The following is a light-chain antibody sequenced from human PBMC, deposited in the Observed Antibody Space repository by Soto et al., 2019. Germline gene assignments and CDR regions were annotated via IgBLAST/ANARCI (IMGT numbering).Light chain of an antibody. Sequence: DIQMTQSPSTLSGSVGDSVTITCRASQGINNYLAWYQQKPGKVPVLLIYSASTLKSGVPSRFSGRGAGTDFTLTISSLQPEDFATYYCQKYDRAPRTFGQGTKVDIK. CDR1: QGINNY. J-gene: IGKJ1*01. CDR3: QKYDRAPRT. V-gene: IGKV1-27*01. CDR2: SAS.